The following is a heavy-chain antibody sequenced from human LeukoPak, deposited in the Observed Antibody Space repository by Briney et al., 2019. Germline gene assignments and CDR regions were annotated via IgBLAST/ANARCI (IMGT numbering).Heavy chain of an antibody. CDR2: IIPIFGTA. D-gene: IGHD1-26*01. Sequence: SVKVSCKASGGTFSSYDISWVRQAPGQGLEWMGGIIPIFGTANYAQKFQGGVTITADESTSTAYMELSSLRSEDTAVYYCASRALKIVGATTLWVYYFDYWGQGTLVTVSS. V-gene: IGHV1-69*13. J-gene: IGHJ4*02. CDR1: GGTFSSYD. CDR3: ASRALKIVGATTLWVYYFDY.